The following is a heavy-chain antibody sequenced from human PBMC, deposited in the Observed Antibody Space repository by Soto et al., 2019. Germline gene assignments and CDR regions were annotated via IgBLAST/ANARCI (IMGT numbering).Heavy chain of an antibody. J-gene: IGHJ4*02. CDR2: IVHVFGRP. V-gene: IGHV1-69*01. Sequence: QVQLVQSGAELKKPGSSVKVSCKASGGSFSNFGISWVRQAPGQGLEWMGGIVHVFGRPNYAQRFRGRLTITADESTSTGYMELISLRSDDTAVYYCAREGSGYNFWGQGTQVTVSS. D-gene: IGHD5-12*01. CDR3: AREGSGYNF. CDR1: GGSFSNFG.